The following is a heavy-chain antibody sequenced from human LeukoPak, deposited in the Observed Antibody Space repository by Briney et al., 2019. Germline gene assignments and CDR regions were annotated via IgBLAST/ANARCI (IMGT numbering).Heavy chain of an antibody. Sequence: SETLSLTCSVSGGAICVYYWSWVPEPPGKRLEWIGYIYYSGSTNYSPPLKSRVTTSVETSKNKSALTLSSVTAADTAVYYCARGIGVADYWGQGTLVTVSS. CDR3: ARGIGVADY. D-gene: IGHD6-19*01. CDR2: IYYSGST. CDR1: GGAICVYY. V-gene: IGHV4-59*01. J-gene: IGHJ4*02.